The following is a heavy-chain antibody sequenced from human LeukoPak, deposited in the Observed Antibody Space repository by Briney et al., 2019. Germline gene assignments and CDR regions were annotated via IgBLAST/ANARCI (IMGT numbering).Heavy chain of an antibody. Sequence: SETLSLTCTVSGGSISTYYWSWIRQPPGKGLEWIGYVYYSGSAIYSPSLKSRVTISIDTSKNQFSLNLTSVTAADTAVYYCAREGSGTYVGYYGMDVWGQGTTVTVSS. CDR1: GGSISTYY. CDR2: VYYSGSA. D-gene: IGHD3-10*01. V-gene: IGHV4-59*01. CDR3: AREGSGTYVGYYGMDV. J-gene: IGHJ6*02.